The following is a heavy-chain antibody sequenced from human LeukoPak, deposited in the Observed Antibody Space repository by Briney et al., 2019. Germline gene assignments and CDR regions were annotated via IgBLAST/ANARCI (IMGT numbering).Heavy chain of an antibody. CDR3: AREGSYCVGGDCYSFDF. CDR1: GYRFISHY. D-gene: IGHD2-21*02. CDR2: MHAGNGNT. Sequence: EASVKVSCKASGYRFISHYIHWVRQDPGQGPEWLGWMHAGNGNTRYPEKFEGRVTMTRDTSSNTAYMDLTSLRSDDTAVYYCAREGSYCVGGDCYSFDFWGQGTLVTVSS. V-gene: IGHV1-2*02. J-gene: IGHJ4*02.